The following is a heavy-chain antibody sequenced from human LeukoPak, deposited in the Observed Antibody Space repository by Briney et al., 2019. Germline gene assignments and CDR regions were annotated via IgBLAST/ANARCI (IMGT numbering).Heavy chain of an antibody. V-gene: IGHV1-69*13. Sequence: ASVKVSCKASGGTFSSYAISWVRQAPGQGLEWMGGIIPIFGTANYAQKFQGRVTITADESTSTAYMELSSLRSEDTAVYYCARVGGGWFGAGDIWGQGTMVTVSS. CDR2: IIPIFGTA. CDR3: ARVGGGWFGAGDI. CDR1: GGTFSSYA. D-gene: IGHD3-10*01. J-gene: IGHJ3*02.